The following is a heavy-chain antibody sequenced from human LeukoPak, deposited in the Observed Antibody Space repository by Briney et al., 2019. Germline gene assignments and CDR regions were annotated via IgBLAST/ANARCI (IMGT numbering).Heavy chain of an antibody. J-gene: IGHJ4*02. CDR2: IWYDGSNK. CDR3: AKSPIAVAGNFDY. Sequence: QTGGSLRLSCAASGFTFSSYGMHWVRQAPGKGLEWVAVIWYDGSNKYYADSVKGRFTISRDNSKNTLYLQMNSLRAEDTAVYYCAKSPIAVAGNFDYWGQGTLVTVSS. D-gene: IGHD6-19*01. V-gene: IGHV3-33*06. CDR1: GFTFSSYG.